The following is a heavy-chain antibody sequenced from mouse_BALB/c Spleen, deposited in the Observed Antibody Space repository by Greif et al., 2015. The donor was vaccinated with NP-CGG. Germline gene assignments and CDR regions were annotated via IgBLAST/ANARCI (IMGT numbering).Heavy chain of an antibody. Sequence: QVQLQQSGPELVRPGVSVKISCKGSGYTFTDYAMHWVKQSHAKSLEWIGVISTYYGNTNYNQKFKGKATMTVDKSSSTAYMELARLTSEDSAIYYCARSGTTDGVYYAMDYWGQGTSVTVSS. D-gene: IGHD1-1*02. CDR1: GYTFTDYA. V-gene: IGHV1-67*01. J-gene: IGHJ4*01. CDR3: ARSGTTDGVYYAMDY. CDR2: ISTYYGNT.